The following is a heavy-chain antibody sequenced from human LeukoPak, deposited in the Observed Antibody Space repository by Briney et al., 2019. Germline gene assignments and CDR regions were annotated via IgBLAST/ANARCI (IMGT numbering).Heavy chain of an antibody. V-gene: IGHV4-59*01. J-gene: IGHJ5*02. CDR3: ARGLRYFDWLSINWFDP. D-gene: IGHD3-9*01. Sequence: SETLSLTCTVSGGSISSYYWSWIRQPPGKGLEWIGYIYYSGSTNYNPSLKSRVTISVDTSKNQFSLKLSSVTTADTAVYYCARGLRYFDWLSINWFDPWGQGTLVTVSS. CDR1: GGSISSYY. CDR2: IYYSGST.